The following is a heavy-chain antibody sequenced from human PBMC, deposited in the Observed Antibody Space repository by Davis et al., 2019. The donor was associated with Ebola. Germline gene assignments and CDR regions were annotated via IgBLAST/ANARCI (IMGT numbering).Heavy chain of an antibody. Sequence: PSETLSLTCTVSGGSISSYYWSWIRQPPGKGLEWIGYIYYSGSTNYNPSLKSRVTISVDTSKNQFSLKLSSVTAADTAVYYCASRYYYDSSGYHHWGQGTLVTVSS. CDR1: GGSISSYY. J-gene: IGHJ5*02. CDR2: IYYSGST. D-gene: IGHD3-22*01. CDR3: ASRYYYDSSGYHH. V-gene: IGHV4-59*08.